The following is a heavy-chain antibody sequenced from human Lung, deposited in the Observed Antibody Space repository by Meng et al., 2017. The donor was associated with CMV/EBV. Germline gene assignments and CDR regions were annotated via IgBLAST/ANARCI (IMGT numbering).Heavy chain of an antibody. D-gene: IGHD2-2*01. J-gene: IGHJ6*02. Sequence: SVKVSWKASGGTFSSYAISWVRQAPGQGLEWMGGIIPIFGTANYAQKFQGRVTITTDESTSTAYMELSSLRSEDTAVYYCARGGYQLLVYYYYYGMDVWGQGTMVTVSS. V-gene: IGHV1-69*05. CDR2: IIPIFGTA. CDR3: ARGGYQLLVYYYYYGMDV. CDR1: GGTFSSYA.